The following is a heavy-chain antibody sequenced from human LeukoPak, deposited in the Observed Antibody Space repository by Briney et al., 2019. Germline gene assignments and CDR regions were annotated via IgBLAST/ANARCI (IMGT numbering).Heavy chain of an antibody. J-gene: IGHJ5*02. V-gene: IGHV4-38-2*02. Sequence: SETLSLTCTVSGYSISSGYYWGWIRQPPGKGLEWIGNIYHSGSTYYNPSLKSRDTISVDTSKNHFSLKLNSMIAADTAVYYCARAYSSSWYLNWFDPWGQGTLVTVSS. CDR3: ARAYSSSWYLNWFDP. CDR1: GYSISSGYY. CDR2: IYHSGST. D-gene: IGHD6-13*01.